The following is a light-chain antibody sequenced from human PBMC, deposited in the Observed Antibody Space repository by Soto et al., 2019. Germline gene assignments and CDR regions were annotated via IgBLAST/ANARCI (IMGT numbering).Light chain of an antibody. V-gene: IGKV3-11*01. CDR3: QDRSSWPST. J-gene: IGKJ5*01. CDR1: QSVNSY. Sequence: EIVLTQSPATLSLSPGERATLSCRASQSVNSYLAWYQQKPGQAPRLLIYDAANRATGIPARFSGSWSGTDFTLTISSLETEDFAVYYCQDRSSWPSTFGPGTRLEIK. CDR2: DAA.